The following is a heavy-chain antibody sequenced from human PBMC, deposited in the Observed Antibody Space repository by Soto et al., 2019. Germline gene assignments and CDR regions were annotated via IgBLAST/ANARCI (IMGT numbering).Heavy chain of an antibody. Sequence: SLRLSCVGSGFTFSSNWMTWVRQAPGKGLEWVGNIRQDGSEKNYVDSVKGRFTISRDNAKNSLYLQMNSLRAEDTAVYYCAREIVVARGERYFDYWGPGTRVIV. CDR2: IRQDGSEK. CDR3: AREIVVARGERYFDY. V-gene: IGHV3-7*04. D-gene: IGHD2-2*01. CDR1: GFTFSSNW. J-gene: IGHJ4*02.